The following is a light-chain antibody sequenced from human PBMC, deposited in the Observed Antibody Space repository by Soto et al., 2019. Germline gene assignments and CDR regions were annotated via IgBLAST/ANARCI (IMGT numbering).Light chain of an antibody. CDR2: DAS. V-gene: IGKV3-11*01. CDR1: QSVSSY. Sequence: EIMLTQSPATLTVSPGERATLSCRASQSVSSYLAWYQQKPGQAPSLLIYDASNRATGIPARFSGSGSGTAFTLTISSLEPEDFAVYYCQQRSNWPPTFGQGTRLEIK. J-gene: IGKJ5*01. CDR3: QQRSNWPPT.